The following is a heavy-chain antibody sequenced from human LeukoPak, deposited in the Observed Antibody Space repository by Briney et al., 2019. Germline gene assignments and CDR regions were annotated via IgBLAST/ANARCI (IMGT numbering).Heavy chain of an antibody. CDR2: ISSHGGST. V-gene: IGHV3-64*01. CDR1: GFTFSSYA. D-gene: IGHD4-11*01. CDR3: ARVGSSGTVKHFDY. Sequence: PGGSLRLSCVASGFTFSSYAMHWVRQAPGKGLEYVSAISSHGGSTYYANSVKGRFTISRDNSKNTLYLQMGSLRAEDMAVYYCARVGSSGTVKHFDYWGQGTLVTVSS. J-gene: IGHJ4*02.